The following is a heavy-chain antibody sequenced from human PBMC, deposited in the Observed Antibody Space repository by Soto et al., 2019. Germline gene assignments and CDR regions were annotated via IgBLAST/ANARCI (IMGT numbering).Heavy chain of an antibody. CDR3: ARKRIMITFGGDHFDY. CDR1: GGTFSSYA. D-gene: IGHD3-16*01. J-gene: IGHJ4*02. Sequence: ASVKVSCKASGGTFSSYAISWVRQAPGQGLEWMGGIIPIFGTANYAQKFQGRVTITADESTSTAYMELSSLRSEDTAVYYCARKRIMITFGGDHFDYWGQGTLVTVSS. V-gene: IGHV1-69*13. CDR2: IIPIFGTA.